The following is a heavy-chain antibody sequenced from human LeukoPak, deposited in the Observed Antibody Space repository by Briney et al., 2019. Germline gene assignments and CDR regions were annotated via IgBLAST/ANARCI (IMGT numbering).Heavy chain of an antibody. V-gene: IGHV5-51*01. CDR2: IYPGDSDT. CDR3: ARVWNRRILTGYLGY. CDR1: GYSFTSYW. D-gene: IGHD3-9*01. Sequence: GEPLKISCKGSGYSFTSYWIGWVRQMPGKGLEWMGIIYPGDSDTRYSPSFQGQVTISADKSISTAYLQWSSLKASDTAMYYCARVWNRRILTGYLGYWGQGTLVTVSS. J-gene: IGHJ4*02.